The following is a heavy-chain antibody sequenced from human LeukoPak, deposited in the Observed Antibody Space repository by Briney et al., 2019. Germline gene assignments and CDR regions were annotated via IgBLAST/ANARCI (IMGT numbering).Heavy chain of an antibody. V-gene: IGHV3-48*02. D-gene: IGHD2/OR15-2a*01. CDR2: ISGSSKTI. CDR3: ARDSGNYIDY. CDR1: GFTFSHFS. J-gene: IGHJ4*01. Sequence: GGSLRLSCTVSGFTFSHFSMNWVRLAPGKGLQWVSFISGSSKTIYYGDSVKGRFTISRDNAKNSLYLQMNGLRDEDAALYFCARDSGNYIDYWGQGTQVVVSS.